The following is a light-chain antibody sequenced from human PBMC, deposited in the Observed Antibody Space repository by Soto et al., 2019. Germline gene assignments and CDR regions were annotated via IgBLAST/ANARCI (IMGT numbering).Light chain of an antibody. CDR2: VAS. J-gene: IGKJ1*01. Sequence: EIVMTQSPATLSVSPGERATLSCRASQSVSSNLAWYQQKPGQAPRLLIYVASTRATGIPARFSGSGSGTEFTLTISSLQSEDFAVYYFQQHNNWPPWTFGQGTKVEIK. CDR1: QSVSSN. CDR3: QQHNNWPPWT. V-gene: IGKV3-15*01.